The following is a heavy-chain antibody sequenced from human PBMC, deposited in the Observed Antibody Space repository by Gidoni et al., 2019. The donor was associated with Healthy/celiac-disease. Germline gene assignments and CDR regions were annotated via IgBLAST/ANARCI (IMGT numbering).Heavy chain of an antibody. J-gene: IGHJ3*02. CDR1: GFIFSSYG. CDR3: ARVYSKNGVWDAFDI. Sequence: QVQLVESGGGVVQPGRSLRLSCAASGFIFSSYGMHWVRQAPGKGMEWVAVIWYDGSNENYADSVKGRFTISRDNSKNTLYLQMNSLRAEDTAVYYCARVYSKNGVWDAFDIWGQGTMVTVSS. D-gene: IGHD4-4*01. CDR2: IWYDGSNE. V-gene: IGHV3-33*01.